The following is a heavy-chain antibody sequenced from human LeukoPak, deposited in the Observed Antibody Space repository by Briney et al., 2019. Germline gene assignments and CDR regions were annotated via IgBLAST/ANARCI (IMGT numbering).Heavy chain of an antibody. CDR2: IYYSGST. CDR1: GGSISTYY. V-gene: IGHV4-59*08. CDR3: ARLRPVAGYDAFDI. Sequence: SETLSLTCTVSGGSISTYYWSWIRQPPGKGLEWIGYIYYSGSTNYNPSLKSRVTMSVDTSKNQFSLKLTSVTAADTAVYYCARLRPVAGYDAFDIWGHGTMVTVSS. D-gene: IGHD6-19*01. J-gene: IGHJ3*02.